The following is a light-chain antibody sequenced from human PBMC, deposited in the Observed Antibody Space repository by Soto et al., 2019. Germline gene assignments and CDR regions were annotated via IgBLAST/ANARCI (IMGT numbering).Light chain of an antibody. CDR1: QSIDTN. CDR2: GTS. CDR3: QQYGSSPPWT. Sequence: EIVMTQSPATLSVSPGDRATLSCRASQSIDTNIAWHQRKPGQAPRLLFYGTSNRATGIPDRFSGSGSGTDFTLTISRLEPEDYAVYYCQQYGSSPPWTFGQGTKVESK. J-gene: IGKJ1*01. V-gene: IGKV3-20*01.